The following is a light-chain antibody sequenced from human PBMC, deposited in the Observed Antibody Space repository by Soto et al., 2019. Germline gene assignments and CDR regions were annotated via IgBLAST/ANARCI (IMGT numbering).Light chain of an antibody. CDR2: AAI. CDR3: QQYGFSRT. Sequence: IVLTKSPATLSLSTGERATLSCRARQRVTSGYLAWYQQTPERPTLLILYAAIARTAGTPDWFWGGGCGADFTLISKRLAPDYVAVYCCQQYGFSRTFGQGTKVDIK. CDR1: QRVTSGY. V-gene: IGKV3-20*01. J-gene: IGKJ1*01.